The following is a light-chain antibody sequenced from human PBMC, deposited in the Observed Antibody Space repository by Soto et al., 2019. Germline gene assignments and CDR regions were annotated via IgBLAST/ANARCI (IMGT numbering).Light chain of an antibody. CDR2: GAS. V-gene: IGKV3-15*01. J-gene: IGKJ2*01. CDR3: QDYDKWPFT. CDR1: QSVTTN. Sequence: EVVLTQSPASLSVFPGERVTLSCRASQSVTTNLAWYLQKPGQAPTLLIYGASTRAGGVSDRFSGGGSGTEFTLTISSLQSGDFAVYYCQDYDKWPFTFGQGTRLEIK.